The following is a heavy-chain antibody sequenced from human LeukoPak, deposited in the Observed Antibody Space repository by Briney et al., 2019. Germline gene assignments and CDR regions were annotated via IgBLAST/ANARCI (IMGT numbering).Heavy chain of an antibody. CDR2: ISAYNGNT. V-gene: IGHV1-18*01. J-gene: IGHJ6*02. Sequence: ASVKVSCKASGYTFTSYGISWVRQAPGQGLEWMGWISAYNGNTNYAQKFQGRVTMTTDTSTSTAYMELRSLRSDDTAVYYCARDAYYDFWSGYTNRDDYYYYGMDVWGQGTTVTVSS. D-gene: IGHD3-3*01. CDR3: ARDAYYDFWSGYTNRDDYYYYGMDV. CDR1: GYTFTSYG.